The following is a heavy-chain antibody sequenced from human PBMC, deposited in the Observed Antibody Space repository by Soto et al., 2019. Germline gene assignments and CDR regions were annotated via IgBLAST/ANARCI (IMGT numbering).Heavy chain of an antibody. CDR1: GFTFSSYW. V-gene: IGHV3-74*01. D-gene: IGHD3-3*01. CDR2: INSDGSST. J-gene: IGHJ6*02. CDR3: SRWGGYTNYYYYCMDV. Sequence: GGSLRLSCAASGFTFSSYWMHWVRQAPGKGLVWVSRINSDGSSTSYADSVKGRFTISRDNAKNTLYLQMNSLRAEDTAVFYCSRWGGYTNYYYYCMDVWGQGTTVTVSS.